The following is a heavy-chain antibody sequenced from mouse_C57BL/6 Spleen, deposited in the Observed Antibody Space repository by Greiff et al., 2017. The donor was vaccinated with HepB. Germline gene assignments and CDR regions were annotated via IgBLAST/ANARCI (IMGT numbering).Heavy chain of an antibody. CDR1: GYTFTSYW. J-gene: IGHJ2*01. V-gene: IGHV1-50*01. Sequence: VQLKQPGAELVKPGASVKLSCKASGYTFTSYWMQWVKQRPGQGLEWIGEIDPSDSYTNYNQKFKGKATLTVDTSSSTAYMQLSSLTSEDSAVYYCARRGGRYFDYWGQGTTLTVSS. CDR2: IDPSDSYT. CDR3: ARRGGRYFDY. D-gene: IGHD1-1*02.